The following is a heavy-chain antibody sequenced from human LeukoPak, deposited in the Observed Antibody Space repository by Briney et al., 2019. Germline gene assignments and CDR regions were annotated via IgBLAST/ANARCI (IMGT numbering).Heavy chain of an antibody. CDR2: ISSSSLYI. CDR1: GFTFSSYE. Sequence: PGGSLRLSCAASGFTFSSYEMNWVRQAPGKGLEWVSYISSSSLYIYYADSVKGRFTVSRDNAKNSLYLQMNSLRAEDTAVYYCAREYNGNYYRPFDYWGQGTLVTVSS. CDR3: AREYNGNYYRPFDY. D-gene: IGHD1-26*01. J-gene: IGHJ4*02. V-gene: IGHV3-21*05.